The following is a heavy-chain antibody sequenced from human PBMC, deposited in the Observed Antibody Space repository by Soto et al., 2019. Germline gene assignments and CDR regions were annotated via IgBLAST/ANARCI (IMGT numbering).Heavy chain of an antibody. J-gene: IGHJ6*02. CDR2: IYHSGST. V-gene: IGHV4-30-2*01. CDR3: ASSYGGGHSYGVYYYYGMGV. D-gene: IGHD5-18*01. CDR1: GGSISSGGYS. Sequence: PSETLSLTCAVSGGSISSGGYSWSWIRQPPGKGLEWIGYIYHSGSTYYNPSLKSRVTISVDRSKNQFSLKLSSVTAADTAVYYCASSYGGGHSYGVYYYYGMGVWGQGTTVTVSS.